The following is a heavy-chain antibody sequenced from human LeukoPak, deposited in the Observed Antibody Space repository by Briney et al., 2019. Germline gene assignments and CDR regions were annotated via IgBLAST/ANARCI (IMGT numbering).Heavy chain of an antibody. V-gene: IGHV3-7*01. Sequence: GGSLRLSCVGSGFSFSNYWMAWVRQAPGKGPEWVANMKQDGSARHYADSVKGRFTISRDNAQNSVYLRMNRLRAEDTAVYYCARDVVGSLDYWGLGTLVTVSS. CDR1: GFSFSNYW. CDR2: MKQDGSAR. CDR3: ARDVVGSLDY. D-gene: IGHD2-15*01. J-gene: IGHJ4*02.